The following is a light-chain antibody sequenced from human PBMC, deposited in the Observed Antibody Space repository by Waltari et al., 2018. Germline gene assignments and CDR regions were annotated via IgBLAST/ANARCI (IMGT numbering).Light chain of an antibody. V-gene: IGLV2-14*03. CDR1: SSDVGGYNT. J-gene: IGLJ2*01. Sequence: QSALTQPASVSGSPGQSITISCTGTSSDVGGYNTVPWYQQHPGKAPKLMIYDVSNRPSGVSNRFSGSKSGNTASLTISGLQAEDEADYYCSSYISSSTLELFGGGTSLTVL. CDR2: DVS. CDR3: SSYISSSTLEL.